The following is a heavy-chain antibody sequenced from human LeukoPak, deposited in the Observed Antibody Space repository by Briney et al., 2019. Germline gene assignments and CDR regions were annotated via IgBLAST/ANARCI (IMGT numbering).Heavy chain of an antibody. CDR3: ARDNWVDC. Sequence: GGSLRLSCAASGFTFSSYAMSWVRQAPGKGLEWVSVIYSGGSTYSADSVKGRFTISRDNSKNTLYLQMNSLRAEDTAVYYCARDNWVDCWGQGTLVTVSS. V-gene: IGHV3-66*01. CDR1: GFTFSSYA. J-gene: IGHJ5*01. CDR2: IYSGGST.